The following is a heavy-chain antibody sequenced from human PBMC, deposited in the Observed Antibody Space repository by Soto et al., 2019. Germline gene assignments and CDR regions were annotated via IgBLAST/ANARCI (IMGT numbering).Heavy chain of an antibody. D-gene: IGHD2-15*01. CDR1: GFTFSSYW. J-gene: IGHJ3*02. CDR3: ARDDGVVVVAADAFGI. CDR2: IKQDGSEK. V-gene: IGHV3-7*01. Sequence: GGSLRLSCAASGFTFSSYWMSWVRQAPGKGLEWVANIKQDGSEKYYVDSVKGRFTISRDNAKNSLYLQMNSLRAEDTVVYYCARDDGVVVVAADAFGIWGQGTMVTVSS.